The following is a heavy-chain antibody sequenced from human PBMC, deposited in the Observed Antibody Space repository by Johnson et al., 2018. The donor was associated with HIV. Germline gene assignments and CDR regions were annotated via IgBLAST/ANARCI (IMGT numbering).Heavy chain of an antibody. CDR3: ARGFSSGYNDAFDI. CDR2: INWNGGST. Sequence: VQLVESGGGLVKPGGSLRLSCAASGFTFSDYYMSWIRQAPGKGLEWVSGINWNGGSTHYADSVKGRFTISRDNAKNSLYLQINSLRAEDTALYYCARGFSSGYNDAFDIWGQGTLVTVSS. CDR1: GFTFSDYY. J-gene: IGHJ3*02. D-gene: IGHD3-22*01. V-gene: IGHV3-20*04.